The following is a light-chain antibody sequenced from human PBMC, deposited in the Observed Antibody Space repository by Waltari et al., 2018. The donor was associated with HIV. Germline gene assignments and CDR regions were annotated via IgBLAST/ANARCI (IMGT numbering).Light chain of an antibody. CDR1: HSVLSLSNNTNY. CDR2: WAS. Sequence: DIVLTQSPDSLAVTLGEMANISCQCSHSVLSLSNNTNYLSWYHQKPGQPPKLLIYWASTRESGVPDRFSGSGAWTDFTLTTTSLQAEDVAVYYCQQYFSTPPVTFGGGTKVEIK. J-gene: IGKJ4*01. CDR3: QQYFSTPPVT. V-gene: IGKV4-1*01.